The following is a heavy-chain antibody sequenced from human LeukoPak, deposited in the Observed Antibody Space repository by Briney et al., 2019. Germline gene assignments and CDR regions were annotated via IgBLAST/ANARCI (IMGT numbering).Heavy chain of an antibody. CDR3: ARFKFLDSTWFAFDF. J-gene: IGHJ4*02. CDR1: GGSISSGDYY. Sequence: PSETLSLTCTVSGGSISSGDYYWSWIRQPPGKGLEWIGYIYYTGSTYYNPSLKSRVTISVDTSKIQFSLKLNSVTAADTAVYYCARFKFLDSTWFAFDFWGQGTLVTVSS. V-gene: IGHV4-30-4*01. CDR2: IYYTGST. D-gene: IGHD6-13*01.